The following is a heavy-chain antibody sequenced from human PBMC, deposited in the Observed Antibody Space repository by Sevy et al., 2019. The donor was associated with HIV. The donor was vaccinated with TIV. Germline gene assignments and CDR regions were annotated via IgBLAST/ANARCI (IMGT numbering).Heavy chain of an antibody. CDR3: ARPYGSGSWEAFDI. CDR2: ISASANYI. Sequence: GGSLRLSCIGSGFTFNTYTMNWVRQAPGKGLEWVSSISASANYIYYADSMKGRFTISRDNAKNSLFLQMNSLRVEDTAVYYCARPYGSGSWEAFDIWGHGTMVTVS. V-gene: IGHV3-21*06. J-gene: IGHJ3*02. CDR1: GFTFNTYT. D-gene: IGHD3-10*01.